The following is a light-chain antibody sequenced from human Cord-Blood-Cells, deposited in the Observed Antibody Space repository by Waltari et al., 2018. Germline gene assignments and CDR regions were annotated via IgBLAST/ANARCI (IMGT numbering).Light chain of an antibody. Sequence: QSALTQPRSVSGYPGXXXXXXXXXXXXXVXXSXXXSWYQHHPRKTPKLMIYDVSKPPSGVPDRFSGSKSGNTASLTISGLQAEDEADYYCCSYAGSYTWVFGGGTKLTVL. CDR3: CSYAGSYTWV. V-gene: IGLV2-11*01. CDR1: XXXVXXSXX. J-gene: IGLJ3*02. CDR2: DVS.